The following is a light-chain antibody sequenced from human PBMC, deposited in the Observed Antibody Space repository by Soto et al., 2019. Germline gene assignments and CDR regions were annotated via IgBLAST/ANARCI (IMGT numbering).Light chain of an antibody. CDR2: AAS. V-gene: IGKV1-39*01. J-gene: IGKJ5*01. CDR1: QSIGTD. CDR3: QQSYSTPPIT. Sequence: DIQMTQSPSSLSASVGDRVTITCRASQSIGTDLNWYQQKPGKAPKLLIYAASSLQSGVPSRFSGSGSGTDFSLTISSLQPEDFATYYCQQSYSTPPITFGQGTRLEIK.